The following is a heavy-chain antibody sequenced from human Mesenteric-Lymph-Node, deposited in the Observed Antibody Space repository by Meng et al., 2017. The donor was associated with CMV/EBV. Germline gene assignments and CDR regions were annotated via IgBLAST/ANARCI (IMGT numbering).Heavy chain of an antibody. CDR3: ARDRNYGSGGRDL. Sequence: CQASGYAFSGYYMHCVRPAPGQGLEWMGWINPSSGGTNSAQKFQGWVTMTRDTSISTAYMELRSLRSDDTAVYFCARDRNYGSGGRDLWGQGTLVTVSS. V-gene: IGHV1-2*04. J-gene: IGHJ4*02. CDR1: GYAFSGYY. D-gene: IGHD3-10*01. CDR2: INPSSGGT.